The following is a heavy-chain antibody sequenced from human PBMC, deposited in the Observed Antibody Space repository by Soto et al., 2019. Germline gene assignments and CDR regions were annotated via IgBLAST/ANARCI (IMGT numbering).Heavy chain of an antibody. CDR1: GYTFTSYG. CDR2: ISAHNGNT. V-gene: IGHV1-18*01. CDR3: ARGGYGDY. D-gene: IGHD1-1*01. J-gene: IGHJ4*02. Sequence: QVHLVQSGAEVKKPGASVKVSCKASGYTFTSYGITWVRQAPGQGLEWMGWISAHNGNTDYAQKLQGRVIVTRDTSTSTADTELRCLMSDDTAVYSCARGGYGDYWGQGALVTVSS.